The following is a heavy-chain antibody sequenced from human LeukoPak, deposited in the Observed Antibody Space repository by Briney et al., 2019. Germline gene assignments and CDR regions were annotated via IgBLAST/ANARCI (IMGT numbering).Heavy chain of an antibody. D-gene: IGHD4-17*01. V-gene: IGHV4-59*08. J-gene: IGHJ4*02. CDR3: ASLSTVTQGYFDS. CDR1: GGSISSYY. CDR2: IYYSGTT. Sequence: SETLSLTCSVSGGSISSYYWSWIRQPPGKGLEWIGYIYYSGTTNYNPSLKSRLTISVDASKNQFSLKLSSVTATDTAVYYCASLSTVTQGYFDSWGQGTLVTVSS.